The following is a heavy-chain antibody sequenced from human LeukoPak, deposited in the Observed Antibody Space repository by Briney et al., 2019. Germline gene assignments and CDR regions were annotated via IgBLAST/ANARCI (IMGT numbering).Heavy chain of an antibody. CDR1: GGSISSSSYY. J-gene: IGHJ3*02. Sequence: SETLSLTCTVSGGSISSSSYYWGWIRQPPGKGLEWIGSIYYSGSTYYNPSLKSRVTISVDTSKNQFSLNLSSVTAADTAVYYCARGRSSTAYDAFDIWGQGTMVTVSS. D-gene: IGHD2-2*01. CDR3: ARGRSSTAYDAFDI. CDR2: IYYSGST. V-gene: IGHV4-39*07.